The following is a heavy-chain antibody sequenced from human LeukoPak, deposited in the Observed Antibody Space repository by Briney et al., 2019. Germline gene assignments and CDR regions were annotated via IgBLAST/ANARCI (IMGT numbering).Heavy chain of an antibody. CDR2: ISYSGTT. V-gene: IGHV4-59*01. J-gene: IGHJ4*02. D-gene: IGHD6-13*01. CDR3: ARGVYIAAAQYGY. Sequence: TTSETLSLTCTVSGGSISSYYWSWIRQPPGKGLEWIGYISYSGTTNYNPSLKSRVTISVDTSKNQFSLKLSSVTAADTAVYYCARGVYIAAAQYGYWGQGTLVTVSS. CDR1: GGSISSYY.